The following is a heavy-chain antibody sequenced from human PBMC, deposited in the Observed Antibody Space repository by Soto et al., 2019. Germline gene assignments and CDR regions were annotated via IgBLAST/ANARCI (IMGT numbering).Heavy chain of an antibody. D-gene: IGHD5-12*01. Sequence: GGSLRLSCAASGFTFSSYAMSWVRQAPGKGLEWVSAISGSGGSTYYADSVKGRFTISRDNSKNTLYLQMNSLRAEDTAVYYCAPMGRWLQFRGLVLEPYYFDYWGQGTLVTVSS. V-gene: IGHV3-23*01. J-gene: IGHJ4*02. CDR3: APMGRWLQFRGLVLEPYYFDY. CDR1: GFTFSSYA. CDR2: ISGSGGST.